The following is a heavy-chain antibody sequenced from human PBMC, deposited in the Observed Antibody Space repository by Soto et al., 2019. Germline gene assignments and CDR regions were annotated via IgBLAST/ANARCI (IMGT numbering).Heavy chain of an antibody. V-gene: IGHV3-23*01. J-gene: IGHJ5*01. CDR3: TTHEEGAPWAGGFDS. CDR1: GFRFRTRA. Sequence: GGSLRLSCAASGFRFRTRAMSWVRQAPGKGLEWVASIRPGGDSTYCADSVKGRFAVSRDNSNVTLYLQMDSLRVEDTAIYYCTTHEEGAPWAGGFDSWGQGTLVTVSS. CDR2: IRPGGDST. D-gene: IGHD1-26*01.